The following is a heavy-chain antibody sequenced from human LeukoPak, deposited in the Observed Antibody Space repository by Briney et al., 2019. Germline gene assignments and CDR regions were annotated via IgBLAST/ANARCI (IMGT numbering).Heavy chain of an antibody. Sequence: SVKVSCKASRGTFSSYAISWVRQAPGQGLEWMGRIIPILGIANYAQKFQGRVTITADKSTSTAYMELSSLRSEDTAVYYCARDVEMATIDAFDIWGQGTMVTVSS. CDR1: RGTFSSYA. J-gene: IGHJ3*02. V-gene: IGHV1-69*04. D-gene: IGHD5-24*01. CDR3: ARDVEMATIDAFDI. CDR2: IIPILGIA.